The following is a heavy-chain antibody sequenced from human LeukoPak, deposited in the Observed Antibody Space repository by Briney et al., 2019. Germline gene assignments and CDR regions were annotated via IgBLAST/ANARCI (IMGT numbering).Heavy chain of an antibody. CDR1: GGSFSGYY. D-gene: IGHD3-22*01. CDR3: ARDRYYYDSSGYYYWFDP. Sequence: NASETLSLTCAVYGGSFSGYYWSWIRQPPGKGLEWIGEINHSGSTNYNPSLKSRVTISVDTSKNQFSLKLSSVTAADTAVYYCARDRYYYDSSGYYYWFDPWGQGTLVTVSS. V-gene: IGHV4-34*01. J-gene: IGHJ5*02. CDR2: INHSGST.